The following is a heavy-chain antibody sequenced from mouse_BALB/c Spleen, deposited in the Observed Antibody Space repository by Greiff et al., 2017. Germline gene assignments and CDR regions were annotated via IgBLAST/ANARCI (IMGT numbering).Heavy chain of an antibody. Sequence: VQLQQSGPGLVKPSQSLSLTCNVTGYSITSDYAWNWIRQFPGNKLEWMGYISYSGSTSYNPSLKSRISITRDTSKNQFFLQLNSVTTEDTATYYCARYDYYYAMDYWGQGTSVTVSS. D-gene: IGHD2-4*01. CDR2: ISYSGST. V-gene: IGHV3-2*02. CDR1: GYSITSDYA. J-gene: IGHJ4*01. CDR3: ARYDYYYAMDY.